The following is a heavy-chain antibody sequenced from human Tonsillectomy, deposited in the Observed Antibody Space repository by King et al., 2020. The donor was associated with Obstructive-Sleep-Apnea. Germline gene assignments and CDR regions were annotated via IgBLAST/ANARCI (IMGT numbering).Heavy chain of an antibody. CDR3: AGAPPGDNWKTINWYFDL. CDR1: GYTFTSYD. J-gene: IGHJ2*01. CDR2: MNPKSGNK. V-gene: IGHV1-8*01. Sequence: QLVQSGAEVKKPGASVKVSCKASGYTFTSYDINWVRQATGQGLEWMGWMNPKSGNKGYAQEFQGRVPMTRSPPISKAYMELSSLRSEDTAGYYCAGAPPGDNWKTINWYFDLWGRGTLVTVSS. D-gene: IGHD1-20*01.